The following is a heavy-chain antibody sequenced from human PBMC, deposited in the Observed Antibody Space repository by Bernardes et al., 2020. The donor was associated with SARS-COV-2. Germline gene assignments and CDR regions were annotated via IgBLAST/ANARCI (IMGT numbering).Heavy chain of an antibody. CDR2: ISGDEGNT. J-gene: IGHJ5*02. D-gene: IGHD5-12*01. Sequence: ASVKVSCKASGYTFTSYGISWVRQASGQGLEWMGWISGDEGNTNYAHKFHGRVTMTTDTSTSTAHMELRSLRSDDTAVYYCATVVGYSYGGGWFDPWGQGTLVTVSS. CDR3: ATVVGYSYGGGWFDP. V-gene: IGHV1-18*01. CDR1: GYTFTSYG.